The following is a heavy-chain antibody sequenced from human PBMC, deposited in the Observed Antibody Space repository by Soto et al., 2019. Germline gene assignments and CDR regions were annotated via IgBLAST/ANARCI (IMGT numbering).Heavy chain of an antibody. CDR3: ARDHVFSSSWYRYYYYGMDV. D-gene: IGHD6-13*01. J-gene: IGHJ6*02. CDR2: INHSGST. V-gene: IGHV4-39*07. Sequence: SETLSLTCTVSGGSISSGGYYWSWIRQPPGKGLEWIGEINHSGSTNYNPSLKSRVTISVDTSKNQFSLKLSSVTAADTAVYYCARDHVFSSSWYRYYYYGMDVWGQGTTVTVSS. CDR1: GGSISSGGYY.